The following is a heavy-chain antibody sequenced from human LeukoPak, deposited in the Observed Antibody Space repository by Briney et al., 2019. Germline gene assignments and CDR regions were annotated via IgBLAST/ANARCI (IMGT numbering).Heavy chain of an antibody. J-gene: IGHJ4*02. CDR1: GYTFTGYY. V-gene: IGHV1-2*06. CDR2: INPNSGGT. Sequence: ASVKVSCKASGYTFTGYYMHWVRQAPGQGLEWMGRINPNSGGTNYAQKFQGRVTMTRDTSISTAYMELSRLRSDDTAVYYCARDLLFSGWYEDYWGQGTLVTVSS. D-gene: IGHD6-19*01. CDR3: ARDLLFSGWYEDY.